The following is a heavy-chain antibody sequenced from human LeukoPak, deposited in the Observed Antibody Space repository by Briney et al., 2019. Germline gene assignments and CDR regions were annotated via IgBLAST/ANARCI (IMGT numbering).Heavy chain of an antibody. D-gene: IGHD4-17*01. Sequence: SETLSLTCTVSGGSISSTGYYWGWIRQPPGRGLEWIGSIYYSGSTYYNPSLKSRVTISVDTSKNQFSLKLYSVTAADTSVYYCARQYGPIDYWGRGTLVTVSS. CDR2: IYYSGST. CDR3: ARQYGPIDY. V-gene: IGHV4-39*01. CDR1: GGSISSTGYY. J-gene: IGHJ4*02.